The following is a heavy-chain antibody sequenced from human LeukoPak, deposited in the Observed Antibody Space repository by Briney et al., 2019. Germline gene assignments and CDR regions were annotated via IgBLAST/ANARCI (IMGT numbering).Heavy chain of an antibody. J-gene: IGHJ4*02. CDR1: GFTFDDYA. D-gene: IGHD3-10*01. Sequence: GGSLRLSCAASGFTFDDYAMHWVRQAPGKGLEWVSGISWNSGSIGYADSVKGRFTISRDNAKNSLYLQMNSLRAEDTALYYCAKVAKYGSGSYSNWGQGTLVTVSS. CDR3: AKVAKYGSGSYSN. V-gene: IGHV3-9*01. CDR2: ISWNSGSI.